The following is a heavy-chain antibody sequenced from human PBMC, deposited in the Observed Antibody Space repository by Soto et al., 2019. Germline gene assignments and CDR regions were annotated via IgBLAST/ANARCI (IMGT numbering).Heavy chain of an antibody. V-gene: IGHV4-59*01. D-gene: IGHD6-13*01. CDR2: IYYSGST. Sequence: PSENLSLTCTVSGGSISSYYWSWIRQPPLKGLEWIGYIYYSGSTNYNPSLKSRVTISVDTSKNQFSLKLSSVTAADTAVYYCARDRTGGSSSWYSYYGMDVWGQGTTVTVSS. CDR1: GGSISSYY. J-gene: IGHJ6*02. CDR3: ARDRTGGSSSWYSYYGMDV.